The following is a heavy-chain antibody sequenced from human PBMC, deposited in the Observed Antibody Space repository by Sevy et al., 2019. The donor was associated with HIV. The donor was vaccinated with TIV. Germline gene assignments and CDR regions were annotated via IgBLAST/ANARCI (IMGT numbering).Heavy chain of an antibody. V-gene: IGHV2-5*02. J-gene: IGHJ4*02. CDR1: GFSLSTSGVG. CDR2: IYWDDNK. CDR3: AHSLYGDHIGGYFDY. Sequence: SGPTLVKPTQTLTLTCTFSGFSLSTSGVGVGWIRQPPGKALEWLALIYWDDNKRYSPSLRSRLTITKDTSKNQVVLTMTNMDPVDTATYYCAHSLYGDHIGGYFDYWGQGTLVTVSS. D-gene: IGHD4-17*01.